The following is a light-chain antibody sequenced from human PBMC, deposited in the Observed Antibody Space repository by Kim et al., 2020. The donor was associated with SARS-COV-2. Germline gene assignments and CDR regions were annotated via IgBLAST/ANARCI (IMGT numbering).Light chain of an antibody. CDR2: GST. J-gene: IGLJ1*01. CDR1: SSNIGAGYD. CDR3: QSYDNSLSGYV. V-gene: IGLV1-40*01. Sequence: QSVLTQPPSVFGAPGQRVTISCTGSSSNIGAGYDVHWYQQFPGTAPKLLIYGSTSRPSGVPDRFSGSKSGTSASLAITGLQAEDEADYFCQSYDNSLSGYVFATGTQLTVL.